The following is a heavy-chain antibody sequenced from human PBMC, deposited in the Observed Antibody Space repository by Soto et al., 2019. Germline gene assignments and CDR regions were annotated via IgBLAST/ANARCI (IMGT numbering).Heavy chain of an antibody. Sequence: QVQLQQWGAGLLKPSETLSLTCGVYGGSFSGYYWSWIRQPPGKGLEWIGEINLSGSTNHNPALKSRVSMSVDTSKNQFSLKLSSVTAADTAVYYCARGRRSTGVADWGQGSLVTVS. CDR3: ARGRRSTGVAD. J-gene: IGHJ4*02. D-gene: IGHD4-17*01. V-gene: IGHV4-34*02. CDR2: INLSGST. CDR1: GGSFSGYY.